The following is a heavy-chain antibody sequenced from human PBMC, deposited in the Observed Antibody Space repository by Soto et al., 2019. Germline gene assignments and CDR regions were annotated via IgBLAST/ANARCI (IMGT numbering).Heavy chain of an antibody. CDR2: INAGNGNT. J-gene: IGHJ5*02. D-gene: IGHD2-15*01. V-gene: IGHV1-3*01. CDR1: GYTFTSYA. CDR3: ARVFGCSGGSCYSP. Sequence: QVQLVQSGAEVKKPGASVKVSCKASGYTFTSYAMHWVRQAPGQRLEWMGWINAGNGNTKYSQKFQGRVTITRDTSASTAYMELSSLRSEDTAVYYCARVFGCSGGSCYSPWGQGTLVTVSS.